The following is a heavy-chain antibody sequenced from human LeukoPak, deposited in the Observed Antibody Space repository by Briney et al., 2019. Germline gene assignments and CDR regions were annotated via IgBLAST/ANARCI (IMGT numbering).Heavy chain of an antibody. CDR2: ISGSGGRT. J-gene: IGHJ4*02. CDR1: GFTFSSYA. V-gene: IGHV3-23*01. Sequence: GGSLRLSCAASGFTFSSYAMSWVRQAPGKGLEWVSDISGSGGRTYYADSVKGRFTISRDISKNTLYLQMNSLRAEDTAVYYCATEPIAVAGTVPDYWGQGTLVTVSS. D-gene: IGHD6-19*01. CDR3: ATEPIAVAGTVPDY.